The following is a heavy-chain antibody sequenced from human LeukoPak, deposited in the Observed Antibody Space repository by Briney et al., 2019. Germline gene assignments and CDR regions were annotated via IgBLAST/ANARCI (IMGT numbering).Heavy chain of an antibody. CDR2: IYHSGST. CDR3: ASQRGYGYLV. V-gene: IGHV4-34*01. CDR1: GGSFSGYF. D-gene: IGHD5-18*01. Sequence: SETLSLTCAVYGGSFSGYFWSWIRQPPGKGLEWIGEIYHSGSTDYNPSLKSRVTISVDTSKSQFSLKLTSLTAADTAVYYCASQRGYGYLVWGQGTLVTVSS. J-gene: IGHJ4*02.